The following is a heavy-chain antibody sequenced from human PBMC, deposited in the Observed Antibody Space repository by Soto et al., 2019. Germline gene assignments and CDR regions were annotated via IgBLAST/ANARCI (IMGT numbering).Heavy chain of an antibody. Sequence: QVQLVQSGAEVKKPGASVKVSCKASGYTFTGYYMHWVRQAPGQGLEWMGWINPNSGGTNYAQKFQGRVTMTRDTSISTAYMELSRLRSDDTDVYYCARDAGSSGFSYAYYYHGMDVWGQGTTVTVSS. J-gene: IGHJ6*02. D-gene: IGHD6-13*01. CDR1: GYTFTGYY. CDR2: INPNSGGT. V-gene: IGHV1-2*02. CDR3: ARDAGSSGFSYAYYYHGMDV.